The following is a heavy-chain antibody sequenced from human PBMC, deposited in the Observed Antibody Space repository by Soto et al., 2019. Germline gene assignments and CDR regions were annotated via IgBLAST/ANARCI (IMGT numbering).Heavy chain of an antibody. V-gene: IGHV4-34*01. Sequence: SETLSLTCAVYGGSFSGYYWSWIRQPPGKGLEWIGEINHSGSTNYNPSLKSRVTISVDTSKNQFSLKLSSVTAADTAVYYCASRRRGGYCSSTSCYRSPFDYWGQGTLVTVSS. CDR2: INHSGST. D-gene: IGHD2-2*01. CDR1: GGSFSGYY. J-gene: IGHJ4*02. CDR3: ASRRRGGYCSSTSCYRSPFDY.